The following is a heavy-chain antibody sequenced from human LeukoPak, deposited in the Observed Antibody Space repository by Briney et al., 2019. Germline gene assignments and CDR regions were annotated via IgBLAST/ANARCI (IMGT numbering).Heavy chain of an antibody. Sequence: PGGSLRLSCAASGFTFSSYEMNWVRQAPGKGLEWVSYISSSGSTIYYADSVKGRFTISRDNAKNSLYLQMNSLRAEDTAVYYCTPQYGSGSYYEKCDYWGQGTLVTVSS. CDR1: GFTFSSYE. V-gene: IGHV3-48*03. CDR2: ISSSGSTI. CDR3: TPQYGSGSYYEKCDY. D-gene: IGHD3-10*01. J-gene: IGHJ4*02.